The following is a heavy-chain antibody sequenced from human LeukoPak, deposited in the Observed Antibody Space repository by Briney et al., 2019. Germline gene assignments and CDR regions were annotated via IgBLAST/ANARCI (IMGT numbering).Heavy chain of an antibody. CDR1: GFTFSSYA. Sequence: GSLRLSCAASGFTFSSYAMSWVRQAPGKGLEWVSAISGSGGSTYYADSVKGRFTISRDNSKNTLYLQMSSLGAEDTAVYYCAKWGATVVAFDIWGQGTMVTVSS. V-gene: IGHV3-23*01. CDR3: AKWGATVVAFDI. J-gene: IGHJ3*02. CDR2: ISGSGGST. D-gene: IGHD4-4*01.